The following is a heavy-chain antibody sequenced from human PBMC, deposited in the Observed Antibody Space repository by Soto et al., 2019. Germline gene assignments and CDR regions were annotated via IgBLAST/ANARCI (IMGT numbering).Heavy chain of an antibody. CDR3: ARDDRQWAGAEAVVTAPRVYPGMHV. D-gene: IGHD2-21*02. Sequence: QVQLVQSGAEVKKPGASVKVSCKASGYIFINYGLSWVRQAPGEGLEWMGWISVHNGKTHSAQKFQGRVTMTTDTPTSTAYMDLRSLRSDDTAVYYCARDDRQWAGAEAVVTAPRVYPGMHVWGQGTTVIVSS. CDR2: ISVHNGKT. CDR1: GYIFINYG. J-gene: IGHJ6*02. V-gene: IGHV1-18*01.